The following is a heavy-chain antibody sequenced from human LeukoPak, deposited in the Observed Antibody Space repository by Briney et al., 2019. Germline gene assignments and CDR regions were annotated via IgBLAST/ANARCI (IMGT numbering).Heavy chain of an antibody. Sequence: SETLSLTCAVYGGSFSGYSWSWIRQPPGKGLEWIGYIYHSGSTYYNPSLKSRVTISVDRSKNQFSLKLSSVTAADTAVYYCARGPMVRGVRYWFDPWGQGTLVTVSS. J-gene: IGHJ5*02. V-gene: IGHV4-30-2*01. D-gene: IGHD3-10*01. CDR3: ARGPMVRGVRYWFDP. CDR1: GGSFSGYS. CDR2: IYHSGST.